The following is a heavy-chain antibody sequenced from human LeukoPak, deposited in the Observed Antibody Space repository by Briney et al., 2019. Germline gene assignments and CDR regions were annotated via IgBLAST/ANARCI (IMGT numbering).Heavy chain of an antibody. CDR3: ARFERCSGGSCQLNAFDI. Sequence: GGSLRLSCAASGFTFSSYTMNWVRQAAGKGLEWVSYISTSGGTRFYADSVKGRFTISRDNAENSLYLQMNSLRAEDTAVYFCARFERCSGGSCQLNAFDIWGQGTMVTVSS. V-gene: IGHV3-48*01. CDR1: GFTFSSYT. CDR2: ISTSGGTR. J-gene: IGHJ3*02. D-gene: IGHD2-15*01.